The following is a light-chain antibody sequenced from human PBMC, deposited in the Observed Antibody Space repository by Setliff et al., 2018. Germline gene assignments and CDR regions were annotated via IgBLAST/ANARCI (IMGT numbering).Light chain of an antibody. CDR3: CSYERSSTFVV. J-gene: IGLJ3*02. V-gene: IGLV2-23*02. CDR2: GVT. Sequence: QSVLTQPASVSGSPGQSITISCTGTSSDVGSYNLVSWYQQHPGKAPKLMIFGVTKRPSGVSNRFSGSKSGNTASLTISGLQAEDEADYYCCSYERSSTFVVFGGGTQLTVL. CDR1: SSDVGSYNL.